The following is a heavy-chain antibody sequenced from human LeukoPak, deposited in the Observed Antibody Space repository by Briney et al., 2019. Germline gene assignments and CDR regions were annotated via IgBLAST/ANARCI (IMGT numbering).Heavy chain of an antibody. CDR2: IYPGDSDI. CDR3: ARRGGSYYFWFDP. CDR1: GYSFTSYW. D-gene: IGHD1-26*01. Sequence: GESLKISCKGSGYSFTSYWIGWVRQMPGKGLEWIGIIYPGDSDIRYSPSFQGQVTISADKSISTAYLQWSSLKASDTAMYYCARRGGSYYFWFDPWGQGTLVTVSS. J-gene: IGHJ5*02. V-gene: IGHV5-51*01.